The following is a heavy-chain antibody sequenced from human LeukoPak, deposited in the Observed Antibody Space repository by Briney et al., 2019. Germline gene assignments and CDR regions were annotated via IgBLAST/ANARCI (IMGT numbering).Heavy chain of an antibody. J-gene: IGHJ5*02. CDR2: FDPEDGET. Sequence: ASVKVSCKVSGYTLTELSMHWVRQAPGKGLEWMGGFDPEDGETIHAQKFQGRVTMTEDTSTDTAYMELSSLRSEDTAVYYCAAWYRHVIRFDPWGQGTLVTVSS. D-gene: IGHD1-14*01. V-gene: IGHV1-24*01. CDR1: GYTLTELS. CDR3: AAWYRHVIRFDP.